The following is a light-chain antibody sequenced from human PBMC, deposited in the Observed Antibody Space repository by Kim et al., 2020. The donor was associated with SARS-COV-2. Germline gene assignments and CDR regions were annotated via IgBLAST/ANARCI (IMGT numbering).Light chain of an antibody. CDR1: QAISDW. V-gene: IGKV1-12*01. J-gene: IGKJ2*01. CDR3: QQSNTFPPYT. Sequence: DIQMTQSPSSVSASVGDRVTITCRASQAISDWLAWYQQKPGKAPKLLIYAASTLQSGVPSRFSGSGSVTDFNLTISSLQPEDFATYYCQQSNTFPPYTFGQGTKLEI. CDR2: AAS.